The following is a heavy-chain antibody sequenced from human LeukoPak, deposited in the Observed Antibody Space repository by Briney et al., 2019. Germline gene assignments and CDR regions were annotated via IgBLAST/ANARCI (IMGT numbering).Heavy chain of an antibody. V-gene: IGHV1-69*05. Sequence: ASVKASCKASGGTFSSYAISWVRQAPGQGLEWMGGIIPIFGTANYAQKFQGRVTITTNESTSTAYMELSSLRSEDTAVYYCARDSYDILTGYFQDAWFDPWGQGTLVTVSS. CDR3: ARDSYDILTGYFQDAWFDP. CDR1: GGTFSSYA. J-gene: IGHJ5*02. D-gene: IGHD3-9*01. CDR2: IIPIFGTA.